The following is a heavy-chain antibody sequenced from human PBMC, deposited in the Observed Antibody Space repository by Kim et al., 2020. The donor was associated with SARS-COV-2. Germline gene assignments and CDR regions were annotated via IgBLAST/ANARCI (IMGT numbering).Heavy chain of an antibody. J-gene: IGHJ6*03. CDR1: GYTFTGYY. CDR3: ARDYGSRRGYYMDV. CDR2: INPNSGGT. Sequence: ASVKVSCKASGYTFTGYYMHWVRQAPGQGLEWMGPINPNSGGTNYAQKFQGRVTMTRDTSISTAYMELSRLRSDDTAVYYCARDYGSRRGYYMDVWGKGTTVTVSS. D-gene: IGHD3-10*01. V-gene: IGHV1-2*06.